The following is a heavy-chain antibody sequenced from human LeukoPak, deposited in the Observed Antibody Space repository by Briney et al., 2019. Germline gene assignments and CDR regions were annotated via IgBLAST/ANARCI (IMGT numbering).Heavy chain of an antibody. Sequence: GGSLRLSCAASGFTFSSYSINWVRQAPGKGLEWVSGISWNSGSIGYADSVKGRFTISRDNAKNSLYLQMNSLRAEDTALYYCAKDKARGMRVTDYWGQGTLVTVSS. CDR3: AKDKARGMRVTDY. J-gene: IGHJ4*02. V-gene: IGHV3-9*01. CDR2: ISWNSGSI. CDR1: GFTFSSYS. D-gene: IGHD3-16*01.